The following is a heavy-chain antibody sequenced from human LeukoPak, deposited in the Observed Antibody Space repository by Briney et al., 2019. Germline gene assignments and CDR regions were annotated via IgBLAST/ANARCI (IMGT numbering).Heavy chain of an antibody. CDR2: IKTDGSSI. CDR1: GFTLRSYW. Sequence: GGSLRLSCAASGFTLRSYWMHWVRQPPGKGLVWVSRIKTDGSSITNADSVKGRSTISRDNDKNTLYLQMNSLRAEDTAVYYCTRGQYSYGPFDYWGQGTLVTVSS. CDR3: TRGQYSYGPFDY. J-gene: IGHJ4*02. V-gene: IGHV3-74*01. D-gene: IGHD5-18*01.